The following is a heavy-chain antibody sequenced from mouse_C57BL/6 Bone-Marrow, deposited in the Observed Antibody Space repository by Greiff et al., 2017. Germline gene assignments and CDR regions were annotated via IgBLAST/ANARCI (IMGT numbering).Heavy chain of an antibody. CDR1: GYTFTSYW. V-gene: IGHV1-50*01. CDR3: ARRGSGYYAMDY. J-gene: IGHJ4*01. D-gene: IGHD3-2*02. Sequence: QVQLKQSGAELVKPGASVKLSCKASGYTFTSYWMQWVKQRPGQGLEWIGEIDPSDSYTNYNQKFKGKATLTVDTSSSTAYMQLSSLTSEDSAVYYCARRGSGYYAMDYWGQGTSVTVSS. CDR2: IDPSDSYT.